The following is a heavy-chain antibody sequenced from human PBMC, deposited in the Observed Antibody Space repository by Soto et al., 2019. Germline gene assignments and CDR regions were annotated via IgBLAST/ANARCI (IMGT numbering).Heavy chain of an antibody. D-gene: IGHD3-22*01. CDR3: ARGPNYYDSSGPNWFDP. CDR2: IYYSGST. J-gene: IGHJ5*02. CDR1: GGSVSSGSYY. V-gene: IGHV4-61*01. Sequence: QVQLQESGPGLVKPSETLSLTCTVSGGSVSSGSYYWSWIRQPPGKGLEWIGYIYYSGSTNYNPSLKSRVTISVDTSKNQFSLKLSSVTAADTAVYYCARGPNYYDSSGPNWFDPWGQGTLVTVSS.